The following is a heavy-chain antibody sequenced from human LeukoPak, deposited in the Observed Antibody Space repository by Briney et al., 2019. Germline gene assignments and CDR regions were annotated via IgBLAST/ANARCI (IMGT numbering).Heavy chain of an antibody. J-gene: IGHJ4*02. Sequence: GGTLRLSCAASGFTFSSYGMHWVRRAPGKGLQWVSFITTSSSYIYYADSVKGRFTISKDNDKNSLYLQMNSLRAEDTALYYCARDMIIGSGGFFDYWGQGILVTVSS. CDR1: GFTFSSYG. CDR3: ARDMIIGSGGFFDY. V-gene: IGHV3-21*01. CDR2: ITTSSSYI. D-gene: IGHD2-15*01.